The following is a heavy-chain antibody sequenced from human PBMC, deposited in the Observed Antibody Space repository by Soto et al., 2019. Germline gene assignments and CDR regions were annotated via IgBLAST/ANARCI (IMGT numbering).Heavy chain of an antibody. CDR2: ISYDGAKK. J-gene: IGHJ4*02. D-gene: IGHD3-3*01. Sequence: GGSLRLSCEASGFDFGTYGMHWVRQAPGKGLEWLAFISYDGAKKHYANSVKGRFTISRDSPNNMVYLQLNSLETGDTAIYYCTRVFCGEWPTDYWGQGS. V-gene: IGHV3-30*03. CDR1: GFDFGTYG. CDR3: TRVFCGEWPTDY.